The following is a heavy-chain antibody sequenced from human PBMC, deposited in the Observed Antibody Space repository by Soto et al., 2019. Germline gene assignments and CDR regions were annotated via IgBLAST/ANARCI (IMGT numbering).Heavy chain of an antibody. CDR2: ISSSSSTI. Sequence: EVQLVESGGGLVQPGGSLRLSCAASGFTFSSYSMNWVRQAPGKGLEWVSYISSSSSTIYYADSVKGRFTISRDNAKNSLYLQMNSLRAEDTAVYYCARDSGYSYGPLDYWGQGTPVTVSS. CDR1: GFTFSSYS. J-gene: IGHJ4*02. CDR3: ARDSGYSYGPLDY. D-gene: IGHD5-18*01. V-gene: IGHV3-48*01.